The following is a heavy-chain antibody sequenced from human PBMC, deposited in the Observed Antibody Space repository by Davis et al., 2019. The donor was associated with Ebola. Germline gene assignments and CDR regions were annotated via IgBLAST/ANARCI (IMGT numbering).Heavy chain of an antibody. CDR1: GFTFSSYW. D-gene: IGHD3-22*01. CDR2: INSDGSST. J-gene: IGHJ4*02. CDR3: ARGKSQTFFDSSDYPEIGY. V-gene: IGHV3-74*01. Sequence: HTGGSLRLSCAASGFTFSSYWMHWVRQAPGKGLEWVSRINSDGSSTPYADVVKGRFTISRDNAKNTLHLQINSLRADDTAVYYCARGKSQTFFDSSDYPEIGYWGQGTLVTVSS.